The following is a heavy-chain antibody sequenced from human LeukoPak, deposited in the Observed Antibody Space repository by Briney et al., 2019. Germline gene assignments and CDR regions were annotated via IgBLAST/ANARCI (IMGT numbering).Heavy chain of an antibody. J-gene: IGHJ3*02. CDR3: ARDQTRGYSYGSWGDAFDI. CDR1: EFTFSRYE. D-gene: IGHD5-18*01. CDR2: TSYDGSNK. Sequence: GGSLRLSCAASEFTFSRYEMNWVRQAPGKGLEWVAFTSYDGSNKYYADSVKGRFTISRDNSKNTLYLQMNSLGPEDTAVYYCARDQTRGYSYGSWGDAFDIWGQGTMVTVSS. V-gene: IGHV3-30*04.